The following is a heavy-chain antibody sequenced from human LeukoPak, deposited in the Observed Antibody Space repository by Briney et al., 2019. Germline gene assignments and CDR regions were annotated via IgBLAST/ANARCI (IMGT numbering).Heavy chain of an antibody. V-gene: IGHV3-9*01. J-gene: IGHJ3*02. CDR3: AKDYYDSSGSNDAFDI. Sequence: GGSLRLSCAASGFTFDDYAMHWVRQAPGKGLEWVSGISWNSGSIGYADSVKGRFTISRDNSKNTLYLQMNSLRAEDTAVYYCAKDYYDSSGSNDAFDIWGQGTMVTVSS. CDR2: ISWNSGSI. D-gene: IGHD3-22*01. CDR1: GFTFDDYA.